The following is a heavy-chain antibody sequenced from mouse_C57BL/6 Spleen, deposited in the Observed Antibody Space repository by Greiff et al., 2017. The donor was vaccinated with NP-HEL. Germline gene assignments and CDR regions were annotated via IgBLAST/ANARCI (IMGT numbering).Heavy chain of an antibody. CDR2: IYPGSGST. CDR3: AREREATTFAY. J-gene: IGHJ3*01. CDR1: GYTFTSYW. Sequence: QVQLKQPGAELVKPGASVKMSCKASGYTFTSYWITWVRQRPGQGLEWIGDIYPGSGSTYYNEKLKSKATLTVDTSSSTAYMQLSSLTSEDSAVYYCAREREATTFAYWGQGTLVTVSA. V-gene: IGHV1-55*01. D-gene: IGHD2-12*01.